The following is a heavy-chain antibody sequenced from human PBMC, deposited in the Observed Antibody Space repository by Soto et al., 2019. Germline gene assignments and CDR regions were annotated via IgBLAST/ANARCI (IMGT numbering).Heavy chain of an antibody. D-gene: IGHD2-8*02. CDR2: VYYTGTT. V-gene: IGHV4-59*01. CDR1: GPSINNCY. CDR3: AVSTGGSQYYFDS. J-gene: IGHJ4*02. Sequence: ENLSLTCTVSGPSINNCYWSWIRQSPGKGLEWIGNVYYTGTTNYNPSLNSRVTISIDTSRKHFSLNLNSLTAADTAIYYCAVSTGGSQYYFDSWGQGALVTV.